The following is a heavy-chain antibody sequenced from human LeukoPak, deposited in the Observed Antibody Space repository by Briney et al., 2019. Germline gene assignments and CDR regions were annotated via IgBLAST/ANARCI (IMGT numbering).Heavy chain of an antibody. CDR2: INWKNIII. D-gene: IGHD5-18*01. V-gene: IGHV3-9*01. CDR1: GFTFDNSA. CDR3: AKDIGIEFGYLYTFDI. J-gene: IGHJ3*02. Sequence: GGSLTLSCAASGFTFDNSAMYWVRQAQGKGLEWVSGINWKNIIIAYADSVKGRFTISRDNAKKSLYLQMNSLRPEDTALYYCAKDIGIEFGYLYTFDIWGQGTMVTVSS.